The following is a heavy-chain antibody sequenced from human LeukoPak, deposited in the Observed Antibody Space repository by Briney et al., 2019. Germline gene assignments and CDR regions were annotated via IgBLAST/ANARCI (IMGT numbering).Heavy chain of an antibody. Sequence: ASVKVSCKASGGTFSSYAISWVRQAPGQGLEWMGGIIPIFGTANYAQMFQGRVTITADESTSTAYMELSSLRSEDTAVYYCASDTYCGGDCYSGYYYGMDVWGQGTTVTVSS. V-gene: IGHV1-69*13. CDR1: GGTFSSYA. CDR2: IIPIFGTA. D-gene: IGHD2-21*02. J-gene: IGHJ6*02. CDR3: ASDTYCGGDCYSGYYYGMDV.